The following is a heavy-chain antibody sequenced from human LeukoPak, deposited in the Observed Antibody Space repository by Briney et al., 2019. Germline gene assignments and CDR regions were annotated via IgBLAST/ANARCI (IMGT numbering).Heavy chain of an antibody. CDR3: ARGPPEGYCSGGSCWFDP. CDR1: GFTFSSYE. D-gene: IGHD2-15*01. J-gene: IGHJ5*02. Sequence: GGSLRLSSAASGFTFSSYEMNWVRQAPGKGLEWVSYISSSGSTIYYADSVKGRFTISRDNAKNSLYLQMNSLRAEDTAVYYCARGPPEGYCSGGSCWFDPWGQGTLVTVSS. CDR2: ISSSGSTI. V-gene: IGHV3-48*03.